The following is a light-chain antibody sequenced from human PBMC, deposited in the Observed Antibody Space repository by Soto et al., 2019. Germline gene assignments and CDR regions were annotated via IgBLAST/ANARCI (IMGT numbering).Light chain of an antibody. CDR3: QQYGISGT. CDR2: GAS. J-gene: IGKJ1*01. Sequence: ETVLTPYPGTLSLYPEESATLSCRASQNVSSNYLAWYQQKPGQAPRLLIYGASNRATGIPDRFSGSGSGTDFTLTISRLEPEDSAVYYCQQYGISGTFGQGTKVDIK. CDR1: QNVSSNY. V-gene: IGKV3-20*01.